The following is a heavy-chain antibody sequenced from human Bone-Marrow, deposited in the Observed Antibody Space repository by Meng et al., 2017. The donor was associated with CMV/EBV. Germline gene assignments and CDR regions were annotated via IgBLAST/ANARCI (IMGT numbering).Heavy chain of an antibody. J-gene: IGHJ4*02. CDR1: RFTFSTYW. CDR3: ARDRAWNDFWNGYYHN. D-gene: IGHD3-3*01. Sequence: GESLKISCAASRFTFSTYWMSWVRQAPGKGLEWVANIKQDGSEKYYVDSVKGRFTISRDNAKNSLYLQMNSLRAADTSVYYCARDRAWNDFWNGYYHNWGQGTLVTVSS. CDR2: IKQDGSEK. V-gene: IGHV3-7*01.